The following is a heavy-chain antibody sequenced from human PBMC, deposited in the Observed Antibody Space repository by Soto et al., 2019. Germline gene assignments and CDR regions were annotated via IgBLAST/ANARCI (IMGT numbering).Heavy chain of an antibody. CDR1: GLPFRNHW. CDR2: ISNDGTTT. CDR3: ASAVDYDFWSGTTHYGMDV. V-gene: IGHV3-74*01. J-gene: IGHJ6*02. Sequence: PVVFLILSCAAAGLPFRNHWMHWVSPDPGQGLVWVSRISNDGTTTDYADSVKGRFTVSRDNAKNTQSLQMDSLRSEDTAVYFCASAVDYDFWSGTTHYGMDVWGQGTTVYVSS. D-gene: IGHD3-3*01.